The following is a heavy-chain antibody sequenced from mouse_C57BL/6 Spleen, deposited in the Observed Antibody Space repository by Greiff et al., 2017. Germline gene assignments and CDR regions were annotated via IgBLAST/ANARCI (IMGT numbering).Heavy chain of an antibody. CDR2: ISGGGGNT. V-gene: IGHV5-9*01. D-gene: IGHD1-1*01. Sequence: EVKLVESGGGLVKPGGSLKLSCAASGFTFSSYTMSWVRQTPEKRLEWVATISGGGGNTYYPDSVKGRFTISRDNAKNTLYLQMSSLRSEDTALYYCARQYYGSSYVDYWGQGTTLTVSS. J-gene: IGHJ2*01. CDR1: GFTFSSYT. CDR3: ARQYYGSSYVDY.